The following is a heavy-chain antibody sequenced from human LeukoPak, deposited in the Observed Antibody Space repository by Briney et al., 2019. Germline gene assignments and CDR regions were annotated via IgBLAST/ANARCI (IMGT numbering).Heavy chain of an antibody. CDR3: ARGLLRDGYIYFGY. CDR2: INHSGST. Sequence: SETLSLTCAVYGGSFSGYYWSWIRQPPGKGLEWIGEINHSGSTNYNPSLKSRVTISVDTSKNQFSLKLSSVTAADTAVYYCARGLLRDGYIYFGYWGQGTLVTVSS. D-gene: IGHD5-24*01. CDR1: GGSFSGYY. V-gene: IGHV4-34*01. J-gene: IGHJ4*02.